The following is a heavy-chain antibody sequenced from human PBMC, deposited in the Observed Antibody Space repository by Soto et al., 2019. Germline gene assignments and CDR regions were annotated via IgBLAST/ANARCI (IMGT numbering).Heavy chain of an antibody. CDR2: ISWDATTI. V-gene: IGHV3-43*01. J-gene: IGHJ5*02. Sequence: EVQLVESGGVVVHPGGSLRLSCAASGFIFDDYTMHWIRQAPGKGLEWVSLISWDATTIYYTDSVRGRFTISRDNSKNSLYLQMNSLRIEDTALYYCAKDILANRIAAHDTALDPWGQGTLVTVSS. CDR1: GFIFDDYT. D-gene: IGHD6-13*01. CDR3: AKDILANRIAAHDTALDP.